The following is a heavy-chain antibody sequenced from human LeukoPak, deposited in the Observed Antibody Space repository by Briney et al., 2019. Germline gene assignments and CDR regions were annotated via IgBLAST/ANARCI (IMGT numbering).Heavy chain of an antibody. J-gene: IGHJ4*02. Sequence: SETLSLTCTVSGGSISSYYWSWIRQPPGNGLEWIGYIYYSGSTNYNPSLKSRVTISVDTSKNQFSLKLSSVTAADTAVYYCARQDSSGWYYFDYWGQGTLVTVSS. V-gene: IGHV4-59*08. CDR1: GGSISSYY. CDR3: ARQDSSGWYYFDY. CDR2: IYYSGST. D-gene: IGHD6-19*01.